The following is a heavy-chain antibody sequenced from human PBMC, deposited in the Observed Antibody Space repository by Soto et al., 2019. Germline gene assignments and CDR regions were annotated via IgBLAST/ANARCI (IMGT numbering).Heavy chain of an antibody. CDR3: ARVRGDSSGSYYFDY. CDR1: GFSISDYY. CDR2: ISSSGTTT. V-gene: IGHV3-11*01. J-gene: IGHJ4*02. Sequence: GGSLRLSCAASGFSISDYYVSWIRQAPGEGLEWVSYISSSGTTTHYADSVKGRFTISKDNAKNSLYLQMNSLRAEDTAVYYCARVRGDSSGSYYFDYWGQGALVTVSS. D-gene: IGHD3-22*01.